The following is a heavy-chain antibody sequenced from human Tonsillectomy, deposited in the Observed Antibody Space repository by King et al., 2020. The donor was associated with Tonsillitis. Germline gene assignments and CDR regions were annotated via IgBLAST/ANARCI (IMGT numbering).Heavy chain of an antibody. CDR3: ARGYYDSSGSSCYYYYYMDV. J-gene: IGHJ6*03. CDR2: ISSNGGST. CDR1: GFTFSSYA. D-gene: IGHD3-22*01. Sequence: VQLVESGEGLVQPGGSLRLSCAASGFTFSSYAMHWVRQAPGKGLEYVSAISSNGGSTYYADSVKGRFTISRDNSKNTLYLQMGSLRAEDMAVYYCARGYYDSSGSSCYYYYYMDVWGKGTTVTVSS. V-gene: IGHV3-64*02.